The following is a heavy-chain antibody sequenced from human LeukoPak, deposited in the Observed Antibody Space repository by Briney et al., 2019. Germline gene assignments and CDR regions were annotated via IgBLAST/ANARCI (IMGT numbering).Heavy chain of an antibody. CDR1: SGSISSYY. CDR3: ARVGADGSGFLFDY. Sequence: SETLSLTCSVSSGSISSYYWSWIRQPPGKGLEWIGEINHSGSTNYNPSLKSRVTISVDTSKNQFSLKLSSVTAADTAVYYCARVGADGSGFLFDYWGQGTLVTVSS. V-gene: IGHV4-34*01. CDR2: INHSGST. D-gene: IGHD3-10*01. J-gene: IGHJ4*02.